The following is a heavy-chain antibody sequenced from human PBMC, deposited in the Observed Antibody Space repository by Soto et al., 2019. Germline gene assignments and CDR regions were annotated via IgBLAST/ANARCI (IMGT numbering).Heavy chain of an antibody. CDR2: IYPGDSDT. V-gene: IGHV5-51*01. Sequence: GESLKISCTGSGYSFSTYWIAWVRQMPGKGLEWMGIIYPGDSDTRYSPSFQGQVTISADTSTKTVYLQWSSLKASDTAIYYCARPPQFPCFAALSSRAYYFSYCRPVTLVTVSS. CDR1: GYSFSTYW. J-gene: IGHJ4*02. D-gene: IGHD3-16*01. CDR3: ARPPQFPCFAALSSRAYYFSY.